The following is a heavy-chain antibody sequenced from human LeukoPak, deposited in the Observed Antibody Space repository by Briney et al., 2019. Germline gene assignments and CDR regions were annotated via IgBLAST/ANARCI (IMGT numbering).Heavy chain of an antibody. Sequence: SETLSLTCTVSGGSISSYYWSWIRQPPGKGLEWIGYIFYTGSTNYNPSLKSRVTISVLTSKNQFSLKLSSVTAADTAVYYCASGGSNNWFDPWGQGTLVTVSS. CDR2: IFYTGST. D-gene: IGHD3-10*01. CDR1: GGSISSYY. J-gene: IGHJ5*02. CDR3: ASGGSNNWFDP. V-gene: IGHV4-59*12.